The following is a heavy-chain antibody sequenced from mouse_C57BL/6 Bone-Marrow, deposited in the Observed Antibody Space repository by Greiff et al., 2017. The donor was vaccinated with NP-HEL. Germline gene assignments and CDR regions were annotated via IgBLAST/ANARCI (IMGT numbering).Heavy chain of an antibody. V-gene: IGHV5-4*01. D-gene: IGHD2-1*01. CDR2: ISDGGSYT. CDR3: ARDREKYYGNYGWFAY. J-gene: IGHJ3*01. Sequence: EVQLVESGGGLVKPGGSLKLSCAASGFTFSSYAMSWVRQTPEKRLEWVATISDGGSYTYYPDNVKGRFTISRDNAKNNLYLQMSHLKSEDTAMYYCARDREKYYGNYGWFAYWGQGTLVTVSA. CDR1: GFTFSSYA.